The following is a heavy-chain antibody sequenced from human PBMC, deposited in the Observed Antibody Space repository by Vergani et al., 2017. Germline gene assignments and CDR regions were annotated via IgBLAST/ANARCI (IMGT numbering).Heavy chain of an antibody. CDR1: GFTFSSYS. J-gene: IGHJ3*01. D-gene: IGHD2-15*01. CDR3: ESEPLAGGTLLGAFEF. CDR2: ISSSSSYI. Sequence: EVQLVESGGGLVKPGGSLRLSCAASGFTFSSYSMNWVRQAPGKGLEWVSSISSSSSYIYYADSVKGRFTISRDNAKNKLYLQMNSLRAVDKAMDYCESEPLAGGTLLGAFEFWGQGTMVTVSS. V-gene: IGHV3-21*01.